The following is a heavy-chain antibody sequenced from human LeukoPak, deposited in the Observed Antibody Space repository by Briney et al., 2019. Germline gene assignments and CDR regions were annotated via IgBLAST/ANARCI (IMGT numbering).Heavy chain of an antibody. CDR1: GFTFSSYW. J-gene: IGHJ4*02. D-gene: IGHD2-2*01. CDR3: DCSSNNCYAAGDY. CDR2: IKQDGSEK. V-gene: IGHV3-7*01. Sequence: GGSLRLSCAASGFTFSSYWMSWVRQAPGKGLEWVANIKQDGSEKYYVDSVKGRFTISRDNAKNSLYLQMNSLRPEDTAVYYCDCSSNNCYAAGDYWGQGTLVTVSS.